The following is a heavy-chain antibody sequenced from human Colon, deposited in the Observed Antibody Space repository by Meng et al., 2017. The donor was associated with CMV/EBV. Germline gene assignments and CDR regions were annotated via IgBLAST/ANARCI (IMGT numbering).Heavy chain of an antibody. CDR3: ARGSVYFDFWSSAD. CDR1: EFTFSNYA. CDR2: ISGAGTTT. V-gene: IGHV3-23*01. Sequence: GESLKISCVGPEFTFSNYAMSWVRQAPGEGLEWVSAISGAGTTTFYADSVKGRYTISRDNSKNTLYLQMDGLRGEDTAIYYCARGSVYFDFWSSADWGQGTLVTVSS. J-gene: IGHJ4*02. D-gene: IGHD3-3*01.